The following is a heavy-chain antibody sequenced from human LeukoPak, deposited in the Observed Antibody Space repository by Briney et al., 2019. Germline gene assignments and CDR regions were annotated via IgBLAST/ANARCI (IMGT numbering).Heavy chain of an antibody. CDR2: ISGSGGST. CDR1: GLTFSSYA. D-gene: IGHD6-13*01. CDR3: AKAGYSSSWYRDAFDI. Sequence: GGSLRLSCAASGLTFSSYAMSWVRQAPGKGLEWVSAISGSGGSTYYADSVKGRFTISRDNSKNTLYLQMNSLRAEDTAVYYCAKAGYSSSWYRDAFDIWGQGTMVTVSS. J-gene: IGHJ3*02. V-gene: IGHV3-23*01.